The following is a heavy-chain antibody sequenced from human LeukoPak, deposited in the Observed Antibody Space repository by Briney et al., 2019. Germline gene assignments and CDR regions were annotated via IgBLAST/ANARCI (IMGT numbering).Heavy chain of an antibody. CDR3: ARVSEYSSSWYTPWDYYYYGMDV. CDR2: INPNSGGT. CDR1: GYTFTGYY. V-gene: IGHV1-2*06. D-gene: IGHD6-13*01. J-gene: IGHJ6*02. Sequence: GASVKVSCKASGYTFTGYYMHWVRQAPGQGLEWMGRINPNSGGTNYAQKFQGRVTMTRDTSISTAYMELSRLRSDDTAVYYCARVSEYSSSWYTPWDYYYYGMDVWGQGTTVTVSS.